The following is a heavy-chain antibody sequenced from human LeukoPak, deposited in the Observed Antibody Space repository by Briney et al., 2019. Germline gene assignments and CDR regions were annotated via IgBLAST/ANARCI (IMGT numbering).Heavy chain of an antibody. J-gene: IGHJ4*02. CDR1: GGSITSGGYY. CDR2: VYYSGSI. D-gene: IGHD3-16*01. CDR3: ARLRRYGYACDY. Sequence: SETLSLTCTVSGGSITSGGYYWGWIRQPPGKGLEWFGSVYYSGSIHYNPSLKSRVTISADTSKNQISLKLSSVTAADTDVYYCARLRRYGYACDYWGQGSLVTVS. V-gene: IGHV4-39*07.